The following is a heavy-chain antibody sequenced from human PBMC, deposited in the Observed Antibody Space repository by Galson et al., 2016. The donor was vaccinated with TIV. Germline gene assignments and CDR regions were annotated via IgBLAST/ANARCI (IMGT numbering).Heavy chain of an antibody. CDR1: GFTFSTYA. V-gene: IGHV3-23*01. CDR3: AKRKNYGGDAFGL. J-gene: IGHJ3*01. Sequence: SLRLSCAASGFTFSTYAMNWVRQAPGKGLEWVSGIVGTGGTTYYADSVKGRFTISRDNSKNTLYLQMNSLRAEDAAVDYCAKRKNYGGDAFGLWGQGTLVTVSS. CDR2: IVGTGGTT. D-gene: IGHD4-23*01.